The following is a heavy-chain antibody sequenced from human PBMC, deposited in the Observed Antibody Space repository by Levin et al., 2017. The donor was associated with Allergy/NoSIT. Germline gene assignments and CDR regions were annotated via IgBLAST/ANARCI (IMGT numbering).Heavy chain of an antibody. CDR1: GFTFSSYA. V-gene: IGHV3-23*01. Sequence: GGSLRLSCAASGFTFSSYAMSWVRQAPGKGLEWVSAISGSGGSTYYADSVKGRFTISRDNSKNTLYLQMNSLRAEDTAVYYCAKDNGPLWFGDLNWFDPWGQGTLVTVSS. CDR3: AKDNGPLWFGDLNWFDP. J-gene: IGHJ5*02. CDR2: ISGSGGST. D-gene: IGHD3-10*01.